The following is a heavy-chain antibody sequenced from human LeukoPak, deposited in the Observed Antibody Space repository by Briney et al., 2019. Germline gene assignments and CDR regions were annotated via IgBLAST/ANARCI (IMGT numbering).Heavy chain of an antibody. CDR1: GGSISSYY. CDR3: AREYYYDSSGYSRAFDI. Sequence: PSETLSLTCTVSGGSISSYYWSWIRQPAGKGLEWIGRIYTSGSTNYNPSLKSRVTMSVDTSKNQFSLKLSSVTAADTAVYYCAREYYYDSSGYSRAFDIWGQGTMVTVSS. J-gene: IGHJ3*02. CDR2: IYTSGST. V-gene: IGHV4-4*07. D-gene: IGHD3-22*01.